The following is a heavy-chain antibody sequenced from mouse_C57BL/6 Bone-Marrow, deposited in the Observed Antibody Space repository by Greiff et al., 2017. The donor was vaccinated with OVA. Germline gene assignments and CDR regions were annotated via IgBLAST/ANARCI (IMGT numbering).Heavy chain of an antibody. D-gene: IGHD2-3*01. CDR1: GFTFSSYG. Sequence: VQLQQSGGDLVKPGGSLKLSCAASGFTFSSYGMSWVRQTPDKRLEWVATISSGGSYTYYPDSVKGRFTISRDNAKNTLYLQMSSLKSEDTAMYYCARRWLLRGAYYFDYWGQGTTLTVSS. CDR3: ARRWLLRGAYYFDY. CDR2: ISSGGSYT. J-gene: IGHJ2*01. V-gene: IGHV5-6*01.